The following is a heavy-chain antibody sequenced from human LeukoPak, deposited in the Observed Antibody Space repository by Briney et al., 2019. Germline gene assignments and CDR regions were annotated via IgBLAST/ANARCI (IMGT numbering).Heavy chain of an antibody. D-gene: IGHD6-13*01. CDR1: GFTFSSYA. CDR3: AKDRDAAGRYYFDY. J-gene: IGHJ4*02. CDR2: ISWNSGSI. Sequence: GRSLRLSCAASGFTFSSYAMHWVRQAPGKGLEWVSGISWNSGSIGYADSVKGRFTISRDNAKNSLYLQMNSLRAEDTALYYCAKDRDAAGRYYFDYWGQGTLVTVSS. V-gene: IGHV3-9*01.